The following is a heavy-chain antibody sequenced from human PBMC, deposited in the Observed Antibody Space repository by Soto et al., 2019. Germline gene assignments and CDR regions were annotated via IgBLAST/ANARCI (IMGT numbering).Heavy chain of an antibody. CDR3: ARVKDIAVTGTPRGFDP. J-gene: IGHJ5*02. CDR2: ISGSGKTI. Sequence: EVQLVESGGGLVQPGGSLRLSCAASGFTFSNYEMNWVRQAPGKGLEWVSYISGSGKTIYYADSVKGRFTISRDNAKNSLFLQMNSLRDEDTAVYYCARVKDIAVTGTPRGFDPWGQGTLVTVSS. CDR1: GFTFSNYE. V-gene: IGHV3-48*03. D-gene: IGHD6-19*01.